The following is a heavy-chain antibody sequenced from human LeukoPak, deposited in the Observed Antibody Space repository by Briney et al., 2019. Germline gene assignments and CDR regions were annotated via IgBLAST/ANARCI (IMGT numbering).Heavy chain of an antibody. CDR2: IDHSGTT. CDR3: ARRAYNGSWYYY. V-gene: IGHV4-34*01. Sequence: SETLSLTCGVSGGSFSGYQWTWIRQTPGKGMEWIGQIDHSGTTNYDPSLKSRLTMSVDTSKNQFPLKLTSVTAADTAVYYCARRAYNGSWYYYWGQGALVTVSS. CDR1: GGSFSGYQ. J-gene: IGHJ4*02. D-gene: IGHD6-13*01.